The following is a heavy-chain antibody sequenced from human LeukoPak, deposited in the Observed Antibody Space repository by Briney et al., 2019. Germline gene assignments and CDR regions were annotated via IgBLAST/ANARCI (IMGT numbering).Heavy chain of an antibody. V-gene: IGHV4-30-4*01. J-gene: IGHJ4*02. CDR2: IYYSGST. CDR1: GGSISSGDYY. Sequence: PSQTLSLTCTVSGGSISSGDYYWSWIRQPPGKGLEWIGYIYYSGSTYYNPPLKSRVTISVDTSKNQFSLKLSSVTAADTAVYYCARDSAYCGGDCYGYFDYWGQGTLVTVSS. CDR3: ARDSAYCGGDCYGYFDY. D-gene: IGHD2-21*02.